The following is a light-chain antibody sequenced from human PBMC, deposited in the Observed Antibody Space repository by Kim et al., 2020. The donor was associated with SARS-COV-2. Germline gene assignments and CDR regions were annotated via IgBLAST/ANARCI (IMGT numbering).Light chain of an antibody. CDR1: SGINVGTYR. J-gene: IGLJ3*02. CDR2: YKSDSDK. CDR3: MIRVSGAWV. V-gene: IGLV5-45*02. Sequence: QPVLTQPSSLSASPGASASLTCTLRSGINVGTYRIYWYQQKPGSPPQYLLRYKSDSDKQQGSGVPSRFSGSKDASANAGILLISGLQSEDEADYYCMIRVSGAWVFGVGTKL.